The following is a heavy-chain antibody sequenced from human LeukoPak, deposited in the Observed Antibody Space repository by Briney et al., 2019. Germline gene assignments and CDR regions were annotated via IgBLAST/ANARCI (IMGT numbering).Heavy chain of an antibody. Sequence: GASVKVSCKTSGYTFTDYNIHWVRQAPGQGLEWMGWISPNSGGTNYAQRCQGMVTMTRDTSISTAYMDLSSLKSDDTATYYCSVWFGELSHWGQGTLVTVSS. D-gene: IGHD3-10*01. J-gene: IGHJ4*02. CDR2: ISPNSGGT. CDR1: GYTFTDYN. V-gene: IGHV1-2*02. CDR3: SVWFGELSH.